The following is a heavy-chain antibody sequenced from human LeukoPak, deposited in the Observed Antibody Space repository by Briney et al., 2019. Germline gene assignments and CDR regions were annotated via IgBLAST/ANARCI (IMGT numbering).Heavy chain of an antibody. Sequence: SETLFLTCTVSGGSISSYYWSWIRQPPGKGLEWIGYIYYSGSTNYNPSLESRVTISVDTSKNQFSLKLSSVTAADTAVYYCGRAKYYYGSGSYGYFDYWGQGTLVTVSS. V-gene: IGHV4-59*01. J-gene: IGHJ4*02. CDR1: GGSISSYY. D-gene: IGHD3-10*01. CDR3: GRAKYYYGSGSYGYFDY. CDR2: IYYSGST.